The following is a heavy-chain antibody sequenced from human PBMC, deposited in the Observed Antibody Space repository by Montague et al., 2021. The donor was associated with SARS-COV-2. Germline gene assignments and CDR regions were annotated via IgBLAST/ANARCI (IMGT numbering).Heavy chain of an antibody. CDR3: ARDVRYYYDQ. D-gene: IGHD3-10*01. CDR1: GGSMSSYH. J-gene: IGHJ4*02. CDR2: VSYRGST. Sequence: SETLSLTCSVSGGSMSSYHWFWIRQPPGKGLEWIGYVSYRGSTXXXPSLKSRVTISLDASKNRFSLRVTSVTAADTAVYYCARDVRYYYDQWGQGILVTVSS. V-gene: IGHV4-59*01.